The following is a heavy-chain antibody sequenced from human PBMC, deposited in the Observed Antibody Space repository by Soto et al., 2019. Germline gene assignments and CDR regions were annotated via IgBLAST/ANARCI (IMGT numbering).Heavy chain of an antibody. J-gene: IGHJ6*03. D-gene: IGHD3-22*01. CDR1: GGAFSGYY. CDR2: INHSGST. Sequence: LSLTCAVYGGAFSGYYWSWIRQPPGKGLEWIGEINHSGSTNYNPSLKSRVTISVDTSKNQFSLKLSSVTAADTAVYYCARGSGYPIYYYYYYYMDVWGKGTTVTVSS. CDR3: ARGSGYPIYYYYYYYMDV. V-gene: IGHV4-34*01.